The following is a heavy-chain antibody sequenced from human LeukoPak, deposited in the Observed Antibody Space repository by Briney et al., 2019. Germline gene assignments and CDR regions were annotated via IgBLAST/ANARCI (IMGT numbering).Heavy chain of an antibody. J-gene: IGHJ4*02. D-gene: IGHD6-19*01. V-gene: IGHV1-8*01. CDR2: MNPNSGNT. Sequence: ASVEVSCKASEYTFTSYDINWVRQATGQGLEGMGWMNPNSGNTGYAQKFQGRVTMTRNTSISTAYMELSSLRSEDTAVYYCASAAVAGTETAYWGEGTLVTVSS. CDR3: ASAAVAGTETAY. CDR1: EYTFTSYD.